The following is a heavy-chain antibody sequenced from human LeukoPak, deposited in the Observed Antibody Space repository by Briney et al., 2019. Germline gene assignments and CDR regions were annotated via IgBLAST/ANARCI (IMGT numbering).Heavy chain of an antibody. CDR3: AKRSGQPHNFVY. CDR1: GFSFDAHA. Sequence: GGSLRLSCAASGFSFDAHAMNWVRQAPGKPLEWVSLISGDGGTTHYADSVKGRFTISRDNSRNSLYLQTKSLRTEDTALYYCAKRSGQPHNFVYWGRGTLVTVSS. D-gene: IGHD1-14*01. J-gene: IGHJ4*02. CDR2: ISGDGGTT. V-gene: IGHV3-43*02.